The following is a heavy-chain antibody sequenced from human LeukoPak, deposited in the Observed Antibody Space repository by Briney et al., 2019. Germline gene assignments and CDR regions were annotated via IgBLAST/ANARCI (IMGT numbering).Heavy chain of an antibody. D-gene: IGHD1-14*01. CDR1: DDSISDIVW. J-gene: IGHJ4*02. Sequence: SETLSLTCAVSDDSISDIVWWTWVRQPPGKGLEGIGEIRHSGSTNYSPSLKSRVTISIDKSKNQLSLKLSSVTAADTANYFCARAGIPWNPADCWGQGTLVIVSS. V-gene: IGHV4-4*02. CDR2: IRHSGST. CDR3: ARAGIPWNPADC.